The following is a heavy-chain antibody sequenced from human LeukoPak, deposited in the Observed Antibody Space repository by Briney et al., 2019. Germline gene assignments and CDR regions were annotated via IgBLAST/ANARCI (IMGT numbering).Heavy chain of an antibody. CDR3: ARDQSDVVPAPGPFDP. Sequence: ASVKVSCKASGYTFTSYDINWVRQAPGQGLEWMGWMNPNSGNTGYAQKFQGRVTMTRNTSISTAYMELSSLRSEDTAVYYCARDQSDVVPAPGPFDPWGQGTLVTVSS. CDR1: GYTFTSYD. J-gene: IGHJ5*02. V-gene: IGHV1-8*01. CDR2: MNPNSGNT. D-gene: IGHD2-2*01.